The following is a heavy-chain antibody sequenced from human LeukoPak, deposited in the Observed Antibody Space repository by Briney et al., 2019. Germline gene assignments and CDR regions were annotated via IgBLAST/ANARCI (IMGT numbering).Heavy chain of an antibody. D-gene: IGHD3-3*01. CDR2: IYTSGST. CDR3: ARAGITIFGFDY. Sequence: SETLSLTCTVSGGSISGYYWSWIRQPAGKGLEWIGGIYTSGSTNYNPSLKSRVTISVDTSKNQFSLKLSSVTAADTAVYYCARAGITIFGFDYWGQGTLVTVSS. CDR1: GGSISGYY. V-gene: IGHV4-4*07. J-gene: IGHJ4*02.